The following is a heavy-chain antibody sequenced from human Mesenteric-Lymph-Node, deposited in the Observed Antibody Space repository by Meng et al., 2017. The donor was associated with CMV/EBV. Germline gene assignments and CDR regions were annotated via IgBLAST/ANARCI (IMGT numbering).Heavy chain of an antibody. CDR2: INHSGST. D-gene: IGHD3-9*01. CDR3: ARGSSYDILTGYFDY. J-gene: IGHJ4*02. Sequence: GQLRQWGGGLLKPSETLSVTCAVYGGSFSGYYWNWIRQSPEKGLEWIGEINHSGSTTYNPSFTSRIITSVDTSTNQISLNMSSVTAADTAVYYCARGSSYDILTGYFDYWGQGALVTVSS. CDR1: GGSFSGYY. V-gene: IGHV4-34*01.